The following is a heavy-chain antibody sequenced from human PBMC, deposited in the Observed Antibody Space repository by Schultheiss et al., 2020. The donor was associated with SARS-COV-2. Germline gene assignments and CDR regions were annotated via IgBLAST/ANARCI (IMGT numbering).Heavy chain of an antibody. CDR2: IKSKTDGGTT. Sequence: GGSLRLSCAASGFTFSNAWMSWVRQAPGKGLEWVGRIKSKTDGGTTDYAAPVKGRFTISRDDSKNTLYLQMNSLKTEDTAVYYCAKEGTAMGNDYWGQGTLVTVSS. V-gene: IGHV3-15*01. CDR3: AKEGTAMGNDY. D-gene: IGHD5-18*01. CDR1: GFTFSNAW. J-gene: IGHJ4*02.